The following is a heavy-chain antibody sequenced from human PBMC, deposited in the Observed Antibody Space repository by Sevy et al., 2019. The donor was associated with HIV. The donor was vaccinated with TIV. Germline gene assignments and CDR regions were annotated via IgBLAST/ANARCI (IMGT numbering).Heavy chain of an antibody. J-gene: IGHJ4*02. Sequence: GGSLRLSCAASGFTFSSYAMHWVRQAPGKGLEWVAVISYDGSNKYYADSVKGRFTISRDNSKNTLYLQMNSLRAEDTDVYDCARDRQLATQLFDYWGQGTLVTVSS. V-gene: IGHV3-30-3*01. D-gene: IGHD6-6*01. CDR1: GFTFSSYA. CDR2: ISYDGSNK. CDR3: ARDRQLATQLFDY.